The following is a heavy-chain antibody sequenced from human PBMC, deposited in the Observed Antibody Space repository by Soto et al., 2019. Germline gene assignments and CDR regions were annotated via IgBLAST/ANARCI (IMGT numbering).Heavy chain of an antibody. CDR3: ARGRAEAYGDYYGMDV. D-gene: IGHD4-17*01. J-gene: IGHJ6*02. V-gene: IGHV1-69*01. CDR2: IVPIFGTA. Sequence: QVQLVQSGAEVKKPGSSVKVSCKASGGTFSSYAISWVRQAPGQGLEWMGGIVPIFGTANYAQKFQGRVTITADESTSTAYMELSSLRSEDTAVYYCARGRAEAYGDYYGMDVWGQGTTVTVSS. CDR1: GGTFSSYA.